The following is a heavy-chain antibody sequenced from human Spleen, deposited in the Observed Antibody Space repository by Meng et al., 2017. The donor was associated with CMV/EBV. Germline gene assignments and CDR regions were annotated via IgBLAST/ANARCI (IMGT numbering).Heavy chain of an antibody. CDR1: GFSLRTSGVG. Sequence: TFSGFSLRTSGVGVGWIRQPPGKALEWLALIYWNDDKRYSPSLKSRLTITKDTSKTQVVLTMTNMDPVDTATYYCARRIQLWLPFDYWGQGTLVTVSS. D-gene: IGHD5-18*01. CDR3: ARRIQLWLPFDY. V-gene: IGHV2-5*01. CDR2: IYWNDDK. J-gene: IGHJ4*02.